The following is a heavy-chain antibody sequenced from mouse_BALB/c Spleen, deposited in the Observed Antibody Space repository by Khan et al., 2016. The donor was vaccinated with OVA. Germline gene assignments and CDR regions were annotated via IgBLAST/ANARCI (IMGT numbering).Heavy chain of an antibody. D-gene: IGHD1-2*01. J-gene: IGHJ2*01. CDR2: ISYSGST. CDR1: GYSITSDYV. Sequence: VKLLESGPGLVKPSQSLSITCTVTGYSITSDYVRNGIRQFPENQLELVGNISYSGSTNYNQSLKSRITITRDTSKKQFFIQLNSVTTEDTATYYCARTASIKYWGQGTTLTVSS. CDR3: ARTASIKY. V-gene: IGHV3-2*02.